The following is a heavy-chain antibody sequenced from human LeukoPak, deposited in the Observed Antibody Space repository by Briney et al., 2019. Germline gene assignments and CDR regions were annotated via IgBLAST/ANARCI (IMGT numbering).Heavy chain of an antibody. CDR3: AGSGWQVYLDY. J-gene: IGHJ4*02. CDR1: GFTFTTFW. CDR2: IKQDGSER. D-gene: IGHD6-19*01. Sequence: GGSLRLSCAASGFTFTTFWTSWVRQAPGKGLEWVANIKQDGSERYYVDSVKGRFTISRDNAKNSLYLQMNSLRAEDTGVYYCAGSGWQVYLDYWGQGALVTVSS. V-gene: IGHV3-7*01.